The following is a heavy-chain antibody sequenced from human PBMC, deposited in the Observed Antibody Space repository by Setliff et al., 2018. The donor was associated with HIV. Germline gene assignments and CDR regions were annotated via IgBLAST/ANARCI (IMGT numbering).Heavy chain of an antibody. D-gene: IGHD4-17*01. CDR1: GGSFSAYY. J-gene: IGHJ4*02. CDR3: ASFFVTTVTNQDY. CDR2: IHHSGTA. Sequence: PSETLSLTCAVYGGSFSAYYWSWIRQPPGKGLEWIGSIHHSGTAYDNPSLKSRVTISIDTSKNQFSLNLTSVTAADTAMYYCASFFVTTVTNQDYWGQGTPVTVSS. V-gene: IGHV4-34*01.